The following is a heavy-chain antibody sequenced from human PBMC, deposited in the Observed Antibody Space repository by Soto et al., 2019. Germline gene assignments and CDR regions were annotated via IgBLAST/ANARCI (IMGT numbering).Heavy chain of an antibody. D-gene: IGHD5-18*01. CDR2: IIPIFGTA. Sequence: SVKVSCKASGGTFSSYAISWVRQAPGQGLEWMGGIIPIFGTANYAQKFQGRVTITADESTSTAYMELSSLRSEDTAVYYCELVTDMVSFDYWGQGTLVTVSS. CDR3: ELVTDMVSFDY. V-gene: IGHV1-69*13. CDR1: GGTFSSYA. J-gene: IGHJ4*02.